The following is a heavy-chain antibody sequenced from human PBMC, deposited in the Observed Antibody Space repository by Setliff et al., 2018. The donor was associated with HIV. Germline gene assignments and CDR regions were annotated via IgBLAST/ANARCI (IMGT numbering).Heavy chain of an antibody. CDR2: INGDGSST. J-gene: IGHJ3*02. D-gene: IGHD3-22*01. CDR1: GFTFSSHW. Sequence: GGSLRLSCAASGFTFSSHWMHWVRQAPGKGLVWVSRINGDGSSTTYADSVKGRFTISRDSAKNTLYLQMNSLRAEDTAVYYCAKGRGYYSTDAFDIWGQGTMVTVSS. CDR3: AKGRGYYSTDAFDI. V-gene: IGHV3-74*01.